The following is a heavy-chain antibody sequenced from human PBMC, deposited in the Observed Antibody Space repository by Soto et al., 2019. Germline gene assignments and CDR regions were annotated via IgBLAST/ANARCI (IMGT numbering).Heavy chain of an antibody. CDR1: GFTFSSYA. V-gene: IGHV3-30-3*01. CDR3: ASASHYDSSGYYPY. D-gene: IGHD3-22*01. CDR2: ISYDGSNK. Sequence: QVQLVESGGGVVQPGRSLRLSCAASGFTFSSYAMHWVRQAPGKGLEWVAVISYDGSNKYYADSVKGRFTISRDNSKNTLYLQMNSLRAEDTAVYYCASASHYDSSGYYPYWGQGTLVTVSS. J-gene: IGHJ4*02.